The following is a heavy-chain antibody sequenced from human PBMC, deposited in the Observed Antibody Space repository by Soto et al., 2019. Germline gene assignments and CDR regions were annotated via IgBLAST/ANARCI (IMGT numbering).Heavy chain of an antibody. CDR3: ARVYHYYDSSGYSYFDY. D-gene: IGHD3-22*01. J-gene: IGHJ4*02. Sequence: PGGSLRLSCAASGFTFSSYSMNWVRQAPGKGLEWVSSISSSSSYIYYADSVKGRFTISRDNAKNSLYLQMNSLRAEDTAVYYCARVYHYYDSSGYSYFDYWGQGTLVTVSS. V-gene: IGHV3-21*01. CDR2: ISSSSSYI. CDR1: GFTFSSYS.